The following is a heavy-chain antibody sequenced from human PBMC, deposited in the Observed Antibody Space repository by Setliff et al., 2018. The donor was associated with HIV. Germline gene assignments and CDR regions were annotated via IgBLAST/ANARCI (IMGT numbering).Heavy chain of an antibody. D-gene: IGHD4-17*01. Sequence: SETLSLTCTVSGGSIGSGGYYWSWIRQQSGKGLEWIGYIYYGGSTDYNASLKSRINISIDTSENQFSLKLSSVTAADTAVYFCARGTAPRRGTNYGGNYPLDYWGQGTLVTVSS. CDR2: IYYGGST. V-gene: IGHV4-31*03. J-gene: IGHJ4*02. CDR3: ARGTAPRRGTNYGGNYPLDY. CDR1: GGSIGSGGYY.